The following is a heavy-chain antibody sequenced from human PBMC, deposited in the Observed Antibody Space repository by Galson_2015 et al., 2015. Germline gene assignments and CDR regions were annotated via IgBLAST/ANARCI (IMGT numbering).Heavy chain of an antibody. V-gene: IGHV3-21*01. CDR3: ARVVCGGDCYHDY. CDR1: GFTFSSYS. CDR2: ISSSSSYI. J-gene: IGHJ4*02. Sequence: SLRLSCAASGFTFSSYSMNWVRQAPGKGLEWVSSISSSSSYIYYADSVKGRFTISRDNAKNSLYLQMNSLRAEDTAVYYCARVVCGGDCYHDYWGQGTLVTVSS. D-gene: IGHD2-21*02.